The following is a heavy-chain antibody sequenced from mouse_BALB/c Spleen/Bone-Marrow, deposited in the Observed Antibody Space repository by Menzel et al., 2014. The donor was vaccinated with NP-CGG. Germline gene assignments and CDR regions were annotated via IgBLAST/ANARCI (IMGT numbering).Heavy chain of an antibody. V-gene: IGHV5-6-4*01. D-gene: IGHD2-3*01. J-gene: IGHJ2*01. CDR1: GFTFSSYT. CDR2: ISSGGSYT. Sequence: DVMLVESGGGLVKPGGSLKLSCAASGFTFSSYTMSWVRQTPEKRLEWVATISSGGSYTYYPDSVKGRFTISRDNAKNTLYLQMSSLKSEDTAMYYCTRRGDYDGYFDYWGQGTTLTVSS. CDR3: TRRGDYDGYFDY.